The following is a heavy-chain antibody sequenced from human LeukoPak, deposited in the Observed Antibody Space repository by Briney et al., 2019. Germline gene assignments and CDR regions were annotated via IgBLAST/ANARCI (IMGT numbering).Heavy chain of an antibody. D-gene: IGHD2-8*01. CDR3: ARDKLDAEGVCYGY. CDR1: GYTFTSYG. V-gene: IGHV1-18*01. CDR2: ISAYNGNT. Sequence: AAVNVSCKASGYTFTSYGISWVRQAPGQGLEWMGWISAYNGNTNYAQMLQGRVTMTTDTSTSTAYMELRSLRSDDTAVYYCARDKLDAEGVCYGYWGQGTLVTVSS. J-gene: IGHJ4*02.